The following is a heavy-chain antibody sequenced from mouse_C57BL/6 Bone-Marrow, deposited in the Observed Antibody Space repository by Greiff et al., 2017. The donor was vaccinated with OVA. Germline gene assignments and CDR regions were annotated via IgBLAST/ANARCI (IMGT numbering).Heavy chain of an antibody. D-gene: IGHD2-1*01. Sequence: VQLKESGAELARPGASVKLSCKASGYTFTSYGLSWVKQRTGQGLEWIGEIYPRSGNTYYNEKFKGKATLTADKSSSTAYMELRSLTSEDSAVYFCARGDYGNYVWFAYWGQGTLVTVSA. J-gene: IGHJ3*01. CDR2: IYPRSGNT. V-gene: IGHV1-81*01. CDR1: GYTFTSYG. CDR3: ARGDYGNYVWFAY.